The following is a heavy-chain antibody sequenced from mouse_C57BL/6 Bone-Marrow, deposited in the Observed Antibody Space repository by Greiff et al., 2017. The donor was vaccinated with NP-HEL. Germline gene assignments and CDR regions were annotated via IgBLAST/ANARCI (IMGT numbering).Heavy chain of an antibody. J-gene: IGHJ1*03. D-gene: IGHD2-5*01. CDR1: GYTFTDYN. V-gene: IGHV1-18*01. CDR2: INPNNGGT. Sequence: VQLQQSGPELVKPGASVKIPCKASGYTFTDYNMDWVKQSHGKSLEWIGDINPNNGGTIYNQKFKGKATLTVDKSSSTAYMELRSLTSDDTAVYYCARKGAYYSNYYWYFDVWGTGTTVTVSS. CDR3: ARKGAYYSNYYWYFDV.